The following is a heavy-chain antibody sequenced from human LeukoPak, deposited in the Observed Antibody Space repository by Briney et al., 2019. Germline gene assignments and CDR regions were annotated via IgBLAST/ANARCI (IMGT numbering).Heavy chain of an antibody. D-gene: IGHD3-3*01. J-gene: IGHJ4*02. CDR3: ATDFFGDTVYFDY. Sequence: GASVKVSCETSGYTFSNYDINWVRQAPGQGLEWMGWLSGDDGHTEYAEKFQGRVTMTTETSTSTAYMELRSLRSDDTAVYYCATDFFGDTVYFDYWGQGTLVTVSS. CDR2: LSGDDGHT. CDR1: GYTFSNYD. V-gene: IGHV1-18*01.